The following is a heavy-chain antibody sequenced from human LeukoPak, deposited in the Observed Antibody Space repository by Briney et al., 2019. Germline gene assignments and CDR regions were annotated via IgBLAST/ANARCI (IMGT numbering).Heavy chain of an antibody. CDR3: AREKWFGEYGMDV. Sequence: SETLSLTCTVSGGSISSYYWSWIRQPPGKGLEWIGYIYYSGSTNYNPSLKSRVTISVDRSKNQFSLKLSSVTAADTAVYYCAREKWFGEYGMDVWGQGTTVTVSS. CDR2: IYYSGST. D-gene: IGHD3-10*01. J-gene: IGHJ6*02. CDR1: GGSISSYY. V-gene: IGHV4-59*12.